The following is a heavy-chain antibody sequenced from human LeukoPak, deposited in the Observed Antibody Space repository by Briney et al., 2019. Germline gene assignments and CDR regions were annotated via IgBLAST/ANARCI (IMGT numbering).Heavy chain of an antibody. CDR3: ARDIGVAAAGRQDAFDI. J-gene: IGHJ3*02. D-gene: IGHD6-13*01. V-gene: IGHV1-46*01. CDR1: GYTFTSYY. Sequence: ASVKVSCKASGYTFTSYYMHWVRQAPGQGLEWMGIINPSGGSTSYAQKFQGRVTMTRDTSTSTAYMELSSLRSEDTAVYYCARDIGVAAAGRQDAFDIWGQGTMVTVSS. CDR2: INPSGGST.